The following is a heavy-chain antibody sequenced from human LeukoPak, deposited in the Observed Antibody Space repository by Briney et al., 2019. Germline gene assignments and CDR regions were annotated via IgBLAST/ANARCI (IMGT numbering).Heavy chain of an antibody. CDR1: GGSLSSYY. J-gene: IGHJ4*02. Sequence: SETLSLTCTVSGGSLSSYYWSWIRPPPGKGLEWIGYIYYSGNTNYNPSLKSRVTISVDTSKNQFSLKLSSVTAADTAVYYCARHPTAVAGKTFDYWGQGTLVTVSS. CDR3: ARHPTAVAGKTFDY. CDR2: IYYSGNT. D-gene: IGHD6-19*01. V-gene: IGHV4-59*08.